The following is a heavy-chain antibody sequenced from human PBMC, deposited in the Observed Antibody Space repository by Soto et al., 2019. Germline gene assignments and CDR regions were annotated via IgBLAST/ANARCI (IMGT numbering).Heavy chain of an antibody. V-gene: IGHV3-30*04. CDR3: ARARTQWDLRDFDC. J-gene: IGHJ4*02. CDR1: GFTFRSYA. D-gene: IGHD1-26*01. Sequence: LAESGGGVVQPGRSLRLSCAASGFTFRSYAMHWVRQAPGKGLEWVAGISYDGKNKYYADSVKGRFPVSRDNSKNTLYLQMDSLRADDTATYYCARARTQWDLRDFDCWGQGTLVTVSS. CDR2: ISYDGKNK.